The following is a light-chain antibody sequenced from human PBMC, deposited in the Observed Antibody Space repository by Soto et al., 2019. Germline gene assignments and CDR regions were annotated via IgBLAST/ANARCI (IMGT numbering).Light chain of an antibody. CDR2: GAS. CDR3: QQYGGAPPEYP. CDR1: QTVSGSH. V-gene: IGKV3-20*01. J-gene: IGKJ2*01. Sequence: IVLTQSPGTLSLSPGERATLSCRASQTVSGSHLAWYQQKPGQAPRLIIYGASTRPTGIPDRFSGSGSGTDFTLPITRLEPEDFAVYYCQQYGGAPPEYPFGQGTKLEIK.